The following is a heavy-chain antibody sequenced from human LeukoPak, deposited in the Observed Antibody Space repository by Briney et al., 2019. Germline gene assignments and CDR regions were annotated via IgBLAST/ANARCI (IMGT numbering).Heavy chain of an antibody. Sequence: PGGSLRLSCAASGFTFSSYAMSWVRQAPGKGLEWVSAISGSGGSTYYADSVKGRFTISRDNSKNTLYLQMNCLRAEDTAVYYCAKSGGYCTNGVCYTPFDYWGQGTLVTVSS. J-gene: IGHJ4*02. CDR2: ISGSGGST. D-gene: IGHD2-8*01. CDR3: AKSGGYCTNGVCYTPFDY. CDR1: GFTFSSYA. V-gene: IGHV3-23*01.